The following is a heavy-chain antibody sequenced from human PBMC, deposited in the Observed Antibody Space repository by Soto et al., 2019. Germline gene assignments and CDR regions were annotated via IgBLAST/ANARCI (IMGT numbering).Heavy chain of an antibody. CDR3: VPLCRYCSTTTPS. J-gene: IGHJ4*02. CDR2: ISGNGGDYT. CDR1: GFTFSTYA. Sequence: EVQLLESGGGLVQPGGSLRLSCAASGFTFSTYAMSWVRQAPRKGLEWVSAISGNGGDYTYYADSVKGRFNISRDNSKNTLYLQMNSLRAEDTAVYYCVPLCRYCSTTTPSWGQGTLVTVSS. V-gene: IGHV3-23*01. D-gene: IGHD2-2*01.